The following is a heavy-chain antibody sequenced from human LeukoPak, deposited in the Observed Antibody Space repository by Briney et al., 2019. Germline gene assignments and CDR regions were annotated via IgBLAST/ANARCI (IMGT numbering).Heavy chain of an antibody. J-gene: IGHJ3*02. CDR3: ARGVNWGSGDGFDI. V-gene: IGHV1-2*02. Sequence: GASVKVSCKASGYTFTGYYMYWVRQPPGQGLEGMGLFTPNTGGTHHAQKFKGRVTMTRDTSISTAYMELSRMTSDDTAVYYCARGVNWGSGDGFDIWGQGTMVTVSS. CDR1: GYTFTGYY. CDR2: FTPNTGGT. D-gene: IGHD7-27*01.